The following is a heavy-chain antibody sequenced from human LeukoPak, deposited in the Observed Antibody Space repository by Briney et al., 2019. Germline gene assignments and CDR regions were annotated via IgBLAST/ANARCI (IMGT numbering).Heavy chain of an antibody. J-gene: IGHJ4*02. CDR2: IYYSGST. CDR3: ARADLRYFDWLPLN. CDR1: GGSISSYY. D-gene: IGHD3-9*01. Sequence: SETLSLTCTVSGGSISSYYWSWIRQPPGKGLEWLGYIYYSGSTNYNPSLKSRVTISVDTSKNQFSLKLSSVTAADTAVYYCARADLRYFDWLPLNWGQGTLVTVSS. V-gene: IGHV4-59*01.